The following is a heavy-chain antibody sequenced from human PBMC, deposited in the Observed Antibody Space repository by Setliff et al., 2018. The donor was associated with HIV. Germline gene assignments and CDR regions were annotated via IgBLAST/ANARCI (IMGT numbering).Heavy chain of an antibody. CDR2: ISGSGANT. J-gene: IGHJ4*02. D-gene: IGHD3-22*01. V-gene: IGHV3-23*01. Sequence: TGGSLRLSCAASGFTFSSYTMSWVRQAPGKGLEWVSGISGSGANTYHADSVKGRFTISRDNSRNTLFLEMNSLRDEDTSVYYCAKGGRGYMRLDYWGQGTLVTVSS. CDR3: AKGGRGYMRLDY. CDR1: GFTFSSYT.